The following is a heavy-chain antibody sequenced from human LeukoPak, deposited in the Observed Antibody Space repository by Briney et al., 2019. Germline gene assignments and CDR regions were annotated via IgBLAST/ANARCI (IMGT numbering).Heavy chain of an antibody. D-gene: IGHD3-22*01. CDR3: AGGSSGYYFPFGY. J-gene: IGHJ4*02. CDR1: GFTFSSYS. CDR2: ISSSSSYI. V-gene: IGHV3-21*01. Sequence: PGGSLRLSCAASGFTFSSYSMNWVRQAPGKGLEWVSSISSSSSYIYYADSVKGRFTISRDNAKNSLYLQMNSLRAEDTAVYHCAGGSSGYYFPFGYWGQGTLVTVSS.